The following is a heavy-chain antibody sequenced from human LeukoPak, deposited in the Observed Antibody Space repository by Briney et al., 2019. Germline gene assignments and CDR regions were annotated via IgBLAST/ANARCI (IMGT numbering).Heavy chain of an antibody. Sequence: GGSLRLSCAVSGITLSNYGMSWVRQAPGKGLEWVAGISDRGSRTNYADSVKGRFTISRDNSKNTLYLQMNSLRAEDTAVYYCAKCGCGSSTSCSPYYYYYMDVWGKGTTVTVSS. CDR1: GITLSNYG. V-gene: IGHV3-23*01. D-gene: IGHD2-2*03. CDR3: AKCGCGSSTSCSPYYYYYMDV. J-gene: IGHJ6*03. CDR2: ISDRGSRT.